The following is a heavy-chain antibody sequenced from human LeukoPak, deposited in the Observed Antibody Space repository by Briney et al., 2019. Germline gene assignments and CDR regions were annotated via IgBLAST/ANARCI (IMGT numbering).Heavy chain of an antibody. D-gene: IGHD4-17*01. CDR2: IKEDGSEK. CDR3: ARDLSTV. V-gene: IGHV3-7*04. J-gene: IGHJ4*02. CDR1: GFTFSSSL. Sequence: GGSLRLSCVASGFTFSSSLMSWVRQAPGKGLEWVANIKEDGSEKYYVDPVKGRFTISRDNAKNSLYLQMNSLRAEDTAVYYCARDLSTVGGQGTLVTVSS.